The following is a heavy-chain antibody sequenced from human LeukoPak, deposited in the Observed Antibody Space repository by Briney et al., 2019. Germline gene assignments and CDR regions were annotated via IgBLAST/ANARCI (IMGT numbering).Heavy chain of an antibody. CDR3: ARLEAYSGYEIQDY. Sequence: SETLSLTCTVSGGSIGSTNYYWGWIRQPPGKGLEWIANIYYSGSTYYNPSLKSRVTISVDTSKNQFSLKLSSVTAADTAVYYCARLEAYSGYEIQDYWGQGTLVTVSS. D-gene: IGHD5-12*01. V-gene: IGHV4-39*01. J-gene: IGHJ4*02. CDR2: IYYSGST. CDR1: GGSIGSTNYY.